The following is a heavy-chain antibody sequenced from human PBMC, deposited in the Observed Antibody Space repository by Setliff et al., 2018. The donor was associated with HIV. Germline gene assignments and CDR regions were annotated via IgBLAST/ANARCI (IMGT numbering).Heavy chain of an antibody. Sequence: PGGSLRLSCAASGFTFSSYSMNWVRPAPGKGLEWVSYISSSSSTIYYADSVKGRFTISRDNAKNSLYLQMNSLRAEDTAVYYCASLQQLVENYYYYMDVWGKGTTVTVSS. V-gene: IGHV3-48*01. J-gene: IGHJ6*03. CDR2: ISSSSSTI. D-gene: IGHD6-13*01. CDR1: GFTFSSYS. CDR3: ASLQQLVENYYYYMDV.